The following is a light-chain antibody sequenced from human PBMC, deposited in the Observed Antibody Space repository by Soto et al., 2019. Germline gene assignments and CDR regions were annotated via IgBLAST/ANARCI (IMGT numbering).Light chain of an antibody. CDR2: TVS. V-gene: IGLV2-14*01. CDR3: SSFTTDSTYV. Sequence: QSALAQPPSASGSPGQSITISCTGTSSDVGANIFVSWYQQHPGKVPKLMIYTVSSRPSGVSQRFSGSKSGNTASLTISGLQAEDEADYYCSSFTTDSTYVFGTGTKVTVL. J-gene: IGLJ1*01. CDR1: SSDVGANIF.